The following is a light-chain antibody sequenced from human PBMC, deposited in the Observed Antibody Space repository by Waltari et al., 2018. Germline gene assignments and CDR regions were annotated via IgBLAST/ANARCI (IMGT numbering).Light chain of an antibody. J-gene: IGLJ2*01. CDR1: SSNIGTNS. CDR2: DNN. V-gene: IGLV1-44*01. Sequence: QSVLTQPPSASATPGQRVTISCSGSSSNIGTNSVNWYQQLQGTAPKLLLYDNNQRPSGVPDRFSGSKSGTAASLAISGLQAEDEADYYCAAWDDSLDGPGFGGGTKLTVL. CDR3: AAWDDSLDGPG.